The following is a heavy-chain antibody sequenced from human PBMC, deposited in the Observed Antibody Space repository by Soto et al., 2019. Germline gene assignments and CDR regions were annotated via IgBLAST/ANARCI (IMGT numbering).Heavy chain of an antibody. J-gene: IGHJ4*02. Sequence: QVQLVESGGGVVQPGTSLRLSGVGSGFTFRSFVIHWVREAPGKGLEWVALTSYDGSNTYYGDSVKGRFTISRDNSKNTVDLQMDSLRVEDTALYYCARWATTGGLDFWGQGTLVSV. CDR1: GFTFRSFV. V-gene: IGHV3-30*03. CDR3: ARWATTGGLDF. CDR2: TSYDGSNT. D-gene: IGHD3-16*01.